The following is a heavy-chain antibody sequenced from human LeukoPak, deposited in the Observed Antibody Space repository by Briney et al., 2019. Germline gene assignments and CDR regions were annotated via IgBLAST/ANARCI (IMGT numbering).Heavy chain of an antibody. Sequence: ASVKVSCKVSGYTLTELSMHWVRQAPGKGLEWMGGFDPEGGETIYAQKFQGRVTMTEDTSTDTAYMELSSLRSEDTAVYYCATALSRGSWYGYAPDYWGQGTLVTVSS. D-gene: IGHD6-13*01. V-gene: IGHV1-24*01. CDR1: GYTLTELS. CDR2: FDPEGGET. CDR3: ATALSRGSWYGYAPDY. J-gene: IGHJ4*02.